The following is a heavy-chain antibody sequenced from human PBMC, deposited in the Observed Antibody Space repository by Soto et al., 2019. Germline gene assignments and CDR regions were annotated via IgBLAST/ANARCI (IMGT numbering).Heavy chain of an antibody. CDR2: IYYSGST. Sequence: RPETLLLTFTVSGASIRSYDWTWIRQPPGTGLELIGYIYYSGSTSYNPSLKSRVSMSVDTSRNQFSLKLSSVTAADTDVYYCARSAAGDSGYYYYGMDVWGQGTTVTVTS. V-gene: IGHV4-59*01. CDR1: GASIRSYD. CDR3: ARSAAGDSGYYYYGMDV. J-gene: IGHJ6*02. D-gene: IGHD4-17*01.